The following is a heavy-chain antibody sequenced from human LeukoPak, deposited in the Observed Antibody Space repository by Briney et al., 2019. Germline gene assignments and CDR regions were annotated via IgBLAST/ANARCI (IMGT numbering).Heavy chain of an antibody. CDR3: ARDWGYYDFWSGTNYYGMAV. CDR2: IKQDGSEK. Sequence: GGSLRLSCAASGFTVSSYWMSWVRQAAGKGGEWVANIKQDGSEKSYVDSVKGRFTISRDNAKNSLYLQMNSLRAEDTAVYYCARDWGYYDFWSGTNYYGMAVWGQGTTVTVSS. J-gene: IGHJ6*02. CDR1: GFTVSSYW. V-gene: IGHV3-7*01. D-gene: IGHD3-3*01.